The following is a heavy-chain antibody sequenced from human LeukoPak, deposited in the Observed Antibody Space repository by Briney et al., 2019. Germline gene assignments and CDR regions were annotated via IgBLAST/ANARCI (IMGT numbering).Heavy chain of an antibody. V-gene: IGHV3-23*01. Sequence: SGGSLRLSCAASGFTFTSHAMSWVRQAPGKGLEWVSAISDSGDGTYYADFVKGRFTISRDDSKNTLYLQMNSMRAEDMALYYRAKWDSSGAFDYWGQGTLVTVSS. D-gene: IGHD1-26*01. J-gene: IGHJ4*02. CDR1: GFTFTSHA. CDR2: ISDSGDGT. CDR3: AKWDSSGAFDY.